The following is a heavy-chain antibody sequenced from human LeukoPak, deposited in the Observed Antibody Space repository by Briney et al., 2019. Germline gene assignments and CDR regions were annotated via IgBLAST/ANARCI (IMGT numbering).Heavy chain of an antibody. D-gene: IGHD3-16*01. CDR1: GGSFSGYY. Sequence: SETLSLTCAVYGGSFSGYYWSWIRQPPGKGLEWIGYIYHSGSTYYNPSLKSRVTISVDRSKNQFSLKLSSVTAADTAVYYCASWRSHYFDYWGQGTLVTVSS. J-gene: IGHJ4*02. CDR2: IYHSGST. V-gene: IGHV4-34*01. CDR3: ASWRSHYFDY.